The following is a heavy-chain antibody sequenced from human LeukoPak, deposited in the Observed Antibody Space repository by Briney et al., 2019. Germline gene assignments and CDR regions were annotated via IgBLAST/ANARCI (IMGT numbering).Heavy chain of an antibody. Sequence: SETLSLTCAVYGGAFSGYYWSWIRQPPGKGLEWIGEINHSGGTNYNPSLKSRVTTSVDTSKNQFSLKLSSVTAADTAVYYCAQYSGYDFYYWGQGTLVTVSS. D-gene: IGHD5-12*01. J-gene: IGHJ4*02. CDR1: GGAFSGYY. CDR3: AQYSGYDFYY. CDR2: INHSGGT. V-gene: IGHV4-34*01.